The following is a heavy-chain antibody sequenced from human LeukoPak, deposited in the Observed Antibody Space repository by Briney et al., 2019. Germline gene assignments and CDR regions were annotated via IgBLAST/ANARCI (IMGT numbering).Heavy chain of an antibody. V-gene: IGHV1-18*04. CDR1: GYTFINYG. J-gene: IGHJ2*01. Sequence: EASVKVSCKASGYTFINYGFSWVRQAPGQGLEWMGCISGYNGNTNYLQRFQGRVTMTTDTSTNTVYMELRSLRSDDTAVYYCARLSTNSRVGGYDPQWYFDLWGRGTLVTVSS. CDR2: ISGYNGNT. CDR3: ARLSTNSRVGGYDPQWYFDL. D-gene: IGHD5-12*01.